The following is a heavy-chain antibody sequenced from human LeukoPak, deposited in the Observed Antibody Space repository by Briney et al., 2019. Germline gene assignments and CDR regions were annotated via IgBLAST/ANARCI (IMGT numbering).Heavy chain of an antibody. J-gene: IGHJ4*02. V-gene: IGHV3-48*01. CDR1: GFTFSSYS. Sequence: GGSLRLSCAASGFTFSSYSMNWVRQAPGKGLEWVSYISSSSSTIYYADSVKGRFTISRDNAKNSLYLQMNSLRAEDTAVYYCARERYFDSLGYFDYWGQGTLVTVSS. CDR3: ARERYFDSLGYFDY. CDR2: ISSSSSTI. D-gene: IGHD3-9*01.